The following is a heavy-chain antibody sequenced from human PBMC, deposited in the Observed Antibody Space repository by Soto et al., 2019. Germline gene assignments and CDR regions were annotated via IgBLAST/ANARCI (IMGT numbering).Heavy chain of an antibody. CDR3: AKVMAPLSNYYYYYGMDV. CDR2: ISWDGGST. CDR1: GFTFDDYT. V-gene: IGHV3-43*01. Sequence: PGGSLRLSCAASGFTFDDYTMHWVRQAPGKGLEWVSLISWDGGSTYYADSVKGRFTISRDNSKNSLYLQMNSLRTEDTALYYCAKVMAPLSNYYYYYGMDVWGQGTTVTVSS. D-gene: IGHD2-8*01. J-gene: IGHJ6*02.